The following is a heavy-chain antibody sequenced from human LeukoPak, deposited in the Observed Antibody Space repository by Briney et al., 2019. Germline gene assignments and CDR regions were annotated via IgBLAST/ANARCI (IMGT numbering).Heavy chain of an antibody. CDR2: ISYDGSKK. V-gene: IGHV3-30*18. D-gene: IGHD3-10*01. CDR1: GFTFSSYS. J-gene: IGHJ5*02. Sequence: PGGSLRLSCAASGFTFSSYSMHWVRQAPGKGLEWVAVISYDGSKKYYPESVRGRFTISRDNSKNTLFLQMNSLRAEDTAVYYCAKDFGYDSGTYLDQWGQGTLVTVSS. CDR3: AKDFGYDSGTYLDQ.